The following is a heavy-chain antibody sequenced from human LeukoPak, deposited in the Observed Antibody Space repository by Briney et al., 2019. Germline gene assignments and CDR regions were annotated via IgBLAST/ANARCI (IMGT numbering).Heavy chain of an antibody. CDR3: ARGHPFCSSTSCSDY. CDR2: INHSGST. Sequence: SETLSLTCAVYGGSFSGYYWSWIRQPPGKGLEWIGEINHSGSTSYNPSLKSRVTISVDTSKNQFSLKLSSVTAADTAVYYCARGHPFCSSTSCSDYWGQGTLVTVSS. V-gene: IGHV4-34*01. J-gene: IGHJ4*02. CDR1: GGSFSGYY. D-gene: IGHD2-2*01.